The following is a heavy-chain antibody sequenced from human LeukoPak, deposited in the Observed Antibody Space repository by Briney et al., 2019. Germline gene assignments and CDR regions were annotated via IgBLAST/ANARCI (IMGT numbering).Heavy chain of an antibody. CDR2: ISYDGSNK. Sequence: GGSLGLSCAASGFTFSSYGMHWVRQAPGKGLEWVAVISYDGSNKYYADSVKGRFTISRDNSKNTLYLQMNSLRAEDTAVYYCAKSSSSSAFDYWGQGTLVTVSS. CDR1: GFTFSSYG. J-gene: IGHJ4*02. CDR3: AKSSSSSAFDY. D-gene: IGHD6-6*01. V-gene: IGHV3-30*18.